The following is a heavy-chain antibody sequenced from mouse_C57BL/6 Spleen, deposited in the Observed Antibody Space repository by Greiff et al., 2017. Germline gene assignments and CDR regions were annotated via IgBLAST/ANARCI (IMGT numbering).Heavy chain of an antibody. CDR1: GYTFTSYW. Sequence: QVQLQQSGAELVKPGASVKLSCKASGYTFTSYWMHWVKQRPGRGLEWIGRIDPNSGGTKYNEKFKSKATLTVDKPSSTAYMQLSSLTSEDSAVYYCATSNWDVLYWYFDVWGTGTTVTVSS. J-gene: IGHJ1*03. D-gene: IGHD4-1*01. V-gene: IGHV1-72*01. CDR2: IDPNSGGT. CDR3: ATSNWDVLYWYFDV.